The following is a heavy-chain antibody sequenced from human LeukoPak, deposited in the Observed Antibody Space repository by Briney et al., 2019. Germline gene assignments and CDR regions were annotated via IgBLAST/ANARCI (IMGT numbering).Heavy chain of an antibody. V-gene: IGHV4-59*01. CDR1: GGSIGSYY. J-gene: IGHJ4*02. D-gene: IGHD2-2*01. Sequence: SETLSLTCTVSGGSIGSYYWSWIRQPPGKGLEWIGYIYYSGSTNYNPSLKSRVTISIDTSKNQFSLKLSSVTAADTAVYNCARRDCSSASCSFDYWGQGTLVTVSS. CDR3: ARRDCSSASCSFDY. CDR2: IYYSGST.